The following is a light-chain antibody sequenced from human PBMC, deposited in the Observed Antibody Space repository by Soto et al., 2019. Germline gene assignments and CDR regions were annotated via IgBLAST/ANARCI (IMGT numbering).Light chain of an antibody. J-gene: IGKJ1*01. V-gene: IGKV3-20*01. CDR1: QSVSSSY. CDR3: QQYGSSPEWT. CDR2: GAS. Sequence: IVLTQSPGSLSLSRGEISTLSCRAIQSVSSSYLAWYQQKPGQAPRLLIYGASSRATGIPDRFSGSGSGTDFTLTISRLEPEDFAVYYCQQYGSSPEWTFGQGTKVDIK.